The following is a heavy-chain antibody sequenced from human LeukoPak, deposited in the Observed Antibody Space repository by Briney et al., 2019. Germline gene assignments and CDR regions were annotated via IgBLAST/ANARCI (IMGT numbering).Heavy chain of an antibody. CDR2: IKQDGSEK. D-gene: IGHD4-17*01. Sequence: PGGSLRLSCAASGFTFSSYWMSWVRQAPGKGLEWVANIKQDGSEKYYVDSVKGRFTISRDNAKNSLYLQMNSLRAEDTAVYFCAKDDGGSVTTTDFENWGQGTLVTVSS. V-gene: IGHV3-7*03. CDR1: GFTFSSYW. J-gene: IGHJ4*02. CDR3: AKDDGGSVTTTDFEN.